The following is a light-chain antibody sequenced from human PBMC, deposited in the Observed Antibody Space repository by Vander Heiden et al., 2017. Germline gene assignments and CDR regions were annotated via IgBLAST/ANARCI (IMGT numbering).Light chain of an antibody. CDR2: EVS. Sequence: QSALTHPASVSGSPGQSITIPCTGTSSDVGGYNYVSWYQQHPGKAPKLMIYEVSNRPSGVSNRFSGSKSGNTASLTISGLQAEDEADYYCSSYTSSVYVFGTGTKVTVL. CDR3: SSYTSSVYV. J-gene: IGLJ1*01. V-gene: IGLV2-14*01. CDR1: SSDVGGYNY.